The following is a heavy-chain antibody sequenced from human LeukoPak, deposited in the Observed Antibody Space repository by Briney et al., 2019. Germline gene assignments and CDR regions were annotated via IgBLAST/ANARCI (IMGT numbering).Heavy chain of an antibody. CDR3: ARHDYFGSGSYADY. Sequence: SETLSLTCTVSGGSIISNNYYWGWIRQPPGKGLEWIGNIYYSGSTYYNPSLKSRATVSVDTSKNQFSLKLSSVTAADTAVYYCARHDYFGSGSYADYWGQGTLVTVSS. CDR1: GGSIISNNYY. D-gene: IGHD3-10*01. J-gene: IGHJ4*02. CDR2: IYYSGST. V-gene: IGHV4-39*01.